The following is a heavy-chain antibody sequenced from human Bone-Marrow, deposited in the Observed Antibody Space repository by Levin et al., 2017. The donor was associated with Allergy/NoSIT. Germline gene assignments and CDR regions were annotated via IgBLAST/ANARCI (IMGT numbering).Heavy chain of an antibody. CDR1: GYSFPLYW. CDR2: IYPGNSET. CDR3: AIQGYCTTSNCYVDH. D-gene: IGHD2-8*01. V-gene: IGHV5-51*01. J-gene: IGHJ5*02. Sequence: PGGSLRLSCKGSGYSFPLYWVAWVRQKPGKGLEWMGRIYPGNSETSYSPSFQGQVTISADTSITTAYLQWSSLKASDSAMYYCAIQGYCTTSNCYVDHWGQGTLVNVSS.